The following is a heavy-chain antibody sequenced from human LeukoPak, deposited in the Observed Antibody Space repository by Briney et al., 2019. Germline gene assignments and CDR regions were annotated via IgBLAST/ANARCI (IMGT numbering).Heavy chain of an antibody. CDR3: ARDSTTIGVVMYYFDY. CDR1: GFPFSDYY. J-gene: IGHJ4*02. Sequence: GGSLILSCAASGFPFSDYYMSWIRQAPGKGLEWVSYISSSGSTIYYADSVKGRFTISRDNAKNSLYLQMNSLRAEDTAVYYCARDSTTIGVVMYYFDYWGQGTLVTVSS. V-gene: IGHV3-11*04. CDR2: ISSSGSTI. D-gene: IGHD3-3*01.